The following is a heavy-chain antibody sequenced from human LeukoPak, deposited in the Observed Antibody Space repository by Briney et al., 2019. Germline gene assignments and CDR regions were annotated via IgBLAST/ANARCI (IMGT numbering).Heavy chain of an antibody. D-gene: IGHD2-21*01. CDR1: GYTFTSYR. CDR3: ARSLGRLYYFDY. V-gene: IGHV5-51*03. Sequence: KPGESLKISCKGFGYTFTSYRIGWVRQIPGKGLEWMGIIYPGDSDTRYSPSFQGQVTISADKSISTAYLQWSSLKASDTAMYYCARSLGRLYYFDYWGQGTLVTVSS. CDR2: IYPGDSDT. J-gene: IGHJ4*02.